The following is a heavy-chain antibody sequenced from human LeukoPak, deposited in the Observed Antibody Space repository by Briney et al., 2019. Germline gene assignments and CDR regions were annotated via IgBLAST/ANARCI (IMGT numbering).Heavy chain of an antibody. Sequence: GGSLRLSCAASGFRISDSSIHWVRQASGKGLEWVGRIAAKAPTYETTYAASMTGRFTISRDASRNTAYLQMDSLRTEDTAFYYCIRGGRYVYDIWGQGTMVTVSS. D-gene: IGHD3-16*01. CDR1: GFRISDSS. V-gene: IGHV3-73*01. J-gene: IGHJ3*02. CDR3: IRGGRYVYDI. CDR2: IAAKAPTYET.